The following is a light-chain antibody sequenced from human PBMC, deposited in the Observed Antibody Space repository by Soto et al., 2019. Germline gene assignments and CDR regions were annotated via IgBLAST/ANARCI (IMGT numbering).Light chain of an antibody. V-gene: IGKV1-33*01. CDR2: DAS. Sequence: DIQMTQSPSSLSASVGDRVTITCQASQDISNFLNWHQQKPVKAPKLLIYDASKLETGAPSRFSGSGSGTAFTFTISSLQPEDVATYYCEQYDNLPLTFGGGTKVEIK. CDR1: QDISNF. J-gene: IGKJ4*01. CDR3: EQYDNLPLT.